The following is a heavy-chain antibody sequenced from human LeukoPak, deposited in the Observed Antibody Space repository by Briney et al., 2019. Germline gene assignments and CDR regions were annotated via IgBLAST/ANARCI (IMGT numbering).Heavy chain of an antibody. V-gene: IGHV4-59*08. D-gene: IGHD3-10*01. Sequence: SETLSLTCTVSGGSISSYYWSWIRQPPGKGLEWIGYMYYSENTNYNPSLKSRVTISVDTSKNQFSLKLSSVTAADTAVYYCARHDYNNSPVRGYFAYWGQGTLVTVSS. CDR2: MYYSENT. CDR1: GGSISSYY. J-gene: IGHJ4*02. CDR3: ARHDYNNSPVRGYFAY.